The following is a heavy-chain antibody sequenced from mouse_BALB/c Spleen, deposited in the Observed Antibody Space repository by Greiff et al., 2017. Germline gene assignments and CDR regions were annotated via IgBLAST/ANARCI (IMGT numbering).Heavy chain of an antibody. D-gene: IGHD2-4*01. V-gene: IGHV1-14*01. J-gene: IGHJ2*01. CDR2: INPYNDGT. CDR1: GYTFTSYV. CDR3: ARESMITTDYFDY. Sequence: VQLQQSGPELVKPGASVKMSCKASGYTFTSYVMHWVKQKPGQGLEWIGYINPYNDGTKYNEKFKGKATLTSDKSSSTAYMELSSLTSEDSAVYYCARESMITTDYFDYWGQGTTLTVSS.